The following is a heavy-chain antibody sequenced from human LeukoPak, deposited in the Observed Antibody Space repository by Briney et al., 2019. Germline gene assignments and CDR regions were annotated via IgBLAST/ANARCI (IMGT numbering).Heavy chain of an antibody. Sequence: GGSLRLSCAASGFTFSSYSMNWVRQAPGKGLEWVSSISSSSSYIYYADSVKGRFTISRDNAKNSLYLQMNSLRAEDTAVYYCAKVEENYGDYGDERNYYYYYMDVWGKGTTVTVSS. CDR1: GFTFSSYS. CDR3: AKVEENYGDYGDERNYYYYYMDV. CDR2: ISSSSSYI. V-gene: IGHV3-21*01. D-gene: IGHD4-17*01. J-gene: IGHJ6*03.